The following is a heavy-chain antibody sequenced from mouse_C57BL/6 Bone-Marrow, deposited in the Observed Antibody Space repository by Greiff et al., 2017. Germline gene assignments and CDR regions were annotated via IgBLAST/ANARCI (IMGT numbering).Heavy chain of an antibody. CDR1: GYTFTSYW. D-gene: IGHD1-1*01. J-gene: IGHJ3*01. Sequence: QVQLQRPGAELVRPGSSVKLSCKASGYTFTSYWMDWVKQRPGQGLEWIGNIYPSDSETHYNQKFKDKATLTVDKSSSTAYMQLSSLTSEDSAVYYCARGYYYGSSYYRFAYWGQGTLVTVSA. V-gene: IGHV1-61*01. CDR2: IYPSDSET. CDR3: ARGYYYGSSYYRFAY.